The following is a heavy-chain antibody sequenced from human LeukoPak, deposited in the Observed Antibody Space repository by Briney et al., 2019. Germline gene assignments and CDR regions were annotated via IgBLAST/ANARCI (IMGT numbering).Heavy chain of an antibody. Sequence: GASVKVSCKASGYTFTSYGISWVRQAPGQGLEGMGWISAYNGNTNYAQKLQGRVTMTTDTSTSTAYMELRSLRSDDTAVYYCARDWMHGSGSFNWFDPWGQGTLVTVSS. J-gene: IGHJ5*02. CDR1: GYTFTSYG. V-gene: IGHV1-18*01. CDR2: ISAYNGNT. D-gene: IGHD3-10*01. CDR3: ARDWMHGSGSFNWFDP.